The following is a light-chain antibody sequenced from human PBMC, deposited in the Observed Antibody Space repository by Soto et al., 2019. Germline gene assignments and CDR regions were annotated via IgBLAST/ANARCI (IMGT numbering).Light chain of an antibody. V-gene: IGKV3-20*01. Sequence: EIVLTQSPGTLSLSPGERATLSCRASQSVSSNNLAWYQQRPGQAPRVVIYGASTRATGIPERFSGSGSWTDFTLTISTLEPEDFEVYYCQQYGRSPFNFGPGTKVDSK. CDR1: QSVSSNN. J-gene: IGKJ3*01. CDR2: GAS. CDR3: QQYGRSPFN.